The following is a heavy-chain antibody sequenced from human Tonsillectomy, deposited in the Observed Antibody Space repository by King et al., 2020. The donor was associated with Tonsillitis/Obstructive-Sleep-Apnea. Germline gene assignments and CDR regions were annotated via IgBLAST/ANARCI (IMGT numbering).Heavy chain of an antibody. CDR3: AKVRPKGTTGAFDY. CDR1: GFTFGTYA. J-gene: IGHJ4*02. D-gene: IGHD1-14*01. Sequence: VQLVESGGGLVQPGGSLRLSCAASGFTFGTYAMNWVRQAPGKGLEWGSAISGRGGNTYYADSVKGRFTISRDNSKNTLYLQMNSLRAEDTAGYYCAKVRPKGTTGAFDYWGQGTLVTVSP. V-gene: IGHV3-23*04. CDR2: ISGRGGNT.